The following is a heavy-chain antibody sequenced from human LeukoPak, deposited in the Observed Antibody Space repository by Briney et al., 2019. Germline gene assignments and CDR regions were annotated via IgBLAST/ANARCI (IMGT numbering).Heavy chain of an antibody. CDR1: GFTFTAYY. V-gene: IGHV1-2*02. CDR2: INPNSGGT. J-gene: IGHJ4*02. D-gene: IGHD3-10*01. Sequence: ASVKVSCKTSGFTFTAYYLHWVRQAPGPGLEWMGWINPNSGGTHYAQKFQGRVTMTRDTSISTAYMELSRLGSDDTAVYYCARGAGGSGSYPFDYLGQGTLVTVSS. CDR3: ARGAGGSGSYPFDY.